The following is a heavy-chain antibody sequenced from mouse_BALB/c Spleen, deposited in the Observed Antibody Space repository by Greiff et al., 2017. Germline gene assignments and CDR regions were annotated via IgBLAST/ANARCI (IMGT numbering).Heavy chain of an antibody. Sequence: EVNVVESGGGLVKPGGSLKLSCAASGFAFSSYDMSWVRQTPEKRLEWVAYISSGGGSTYYPDTVKGRFTISRDNAKNTLYLQMSSLKSEDTAMYYCARNWNLYYYAMDYWGQGTSVTVSS. V-gene: IGHV5-12-1*01. J-gene: IGHJ4*01. D-gene: IGHD4-1*01. CDR1: GFAFSSYD. CDR3: ARNWNLYYYAMDY. CDR2: ISSGGGST.